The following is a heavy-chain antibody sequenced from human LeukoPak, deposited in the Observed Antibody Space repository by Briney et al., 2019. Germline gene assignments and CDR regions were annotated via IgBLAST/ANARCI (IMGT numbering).Heavy chain of an antibody. CDR3: AREGAARLDY. J-gene: IGHJ4*02. D-gene: IGHD6-6*01. CDR1: GGTFSSYA. CDR2: IIPIFGTA. Sequence: GASVKVSCKASGGTFSSYAISWVRQAPGQGLEWMGGIIPIFGTANYAQKFQGRVTITADESTSTAYMELSSLRSKDTAVYYCAREGAARLDYWGQGTLVTVSS. V-gene: IGHV1-69*13.